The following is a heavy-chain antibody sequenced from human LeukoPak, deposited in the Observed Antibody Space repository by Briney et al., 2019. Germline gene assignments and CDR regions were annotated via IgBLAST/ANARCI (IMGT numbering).Heavy chain of an antibody. Sequence: GGSLRRSCTASGFTFGDYAMSWVRQAPGKGLEWVGFIRSKAYGGTTEYAASVKGRFTISRDDSKSIAYLQMNSLKTEDTAVYYCTRAPAALFDYWGQGTLVIVSS. D-gene: IGHD2-2*01. CDR1: GFTFGDYA. CDR2: IRSKAYGGTT. CDR3: TRAPAALFDY. V-gene: IGHV3-49*04. J-gene: IGHJ4*02.